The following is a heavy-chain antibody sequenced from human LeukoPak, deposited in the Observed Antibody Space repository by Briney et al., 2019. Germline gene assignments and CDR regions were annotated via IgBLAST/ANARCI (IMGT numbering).Heavy chain of an antibody. CDR1: GFTFSSYS. D-gene: IGHD1-26*01. Sequence: GGSLRLSCAASGFTFSSYSMNWVRQAPGKGLEWVSSISSSSSYIYYADSVKGRFTISRDNAKNSLYLQMNSLRAEDTAVHYCARERSGSYSYYSDYWGQGTLVTVSS. CDR3: ARERSGSYSYYSDY. J-gene: IGHJ4*02. V-gene: IGHV3-21*01. CDR2: ISSSSSYI.